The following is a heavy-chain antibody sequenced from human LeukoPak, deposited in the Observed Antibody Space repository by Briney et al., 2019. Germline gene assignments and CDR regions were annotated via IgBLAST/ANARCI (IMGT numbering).Heavy chain of an antibody. CDR2: IWYDGSNK. CDR3: ARSPVPGVFDY. V-gene: IGHV3-33*08. J-gene: IGHJ4*02. CDR1: GFTFSSYG. D-gene: IGHD1-1*01. Sequence: PGGSLRLSCAASGFTFSSYGMHWVRQAPGKGLEWVAVIWYDGSNKYYADSVKGRFTISRDNSKNTLYLQMNSLRAEDTAVYYCARSPVPGVFDYWGQGTLVTVSS.